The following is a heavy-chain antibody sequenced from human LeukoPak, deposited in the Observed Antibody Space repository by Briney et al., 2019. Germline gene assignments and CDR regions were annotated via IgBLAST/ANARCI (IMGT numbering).Heavy chain of an antibody. CDR3: ARELAAAAASRPLYYYYYYMDV. J-gene: IGHJ6*03. V-gene: IGHV3-7*01. CDR1: GFTFSSYW. Sequence: GGSLRLSCAASGFTFSSYWMSWVRQAPGKGLEWVANIKQDGSEKYYVDSVKGRFTISRDNAKNSLYLQMNSLRAEDTAVYYCARELAAAAASRPLYYYYYYMDVWGKGTTVAVSS. CDR2: IKQDGSEK. D-gene: IGHD6-13*01.